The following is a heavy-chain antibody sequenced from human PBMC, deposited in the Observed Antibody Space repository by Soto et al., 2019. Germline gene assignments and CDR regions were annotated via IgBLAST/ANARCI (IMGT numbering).Heavy chain of an antibody. Sequence: ASVKVSCKASGYTFTGYYMHWVRQAPGQGLEWMGGIIPIFGTANYAQKFQGRVTMTRDTSTSTVYMELSSLRSEDTAVYYCARAGINDGYENNDNWFDPWGQGTLVTVSS. J-gene: IGHJ5*02. CDR2: IIPIFGTA. D-gene: IGHD3-3*01. V-gene: IGHV1-46*01. CDR1: GYTFTGYY. CDR3: ARAGINDGYENNDNWFDP.